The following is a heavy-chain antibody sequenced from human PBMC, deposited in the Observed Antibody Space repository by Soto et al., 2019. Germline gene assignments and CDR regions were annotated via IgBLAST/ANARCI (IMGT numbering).Heavy chain of an antibody. CDR2: ISSSSSYI. D-gene: IGHD6-19*01. CDR3: ARDLRDSSGSDY. J-gene: IGHJ4*02. Sequence: GGSLRLSCAASGFTFSSYSMNWVRQAPGKELEWVSSISSSSSYIYYADSVKGRFTISRDNAKNSLYLQMNSLRAEDTAVYYCARDLRDSSGSDYWGQGTLVTVSS. CDR1: GFTFSSYS. V-gene: IGHV3-21*01.